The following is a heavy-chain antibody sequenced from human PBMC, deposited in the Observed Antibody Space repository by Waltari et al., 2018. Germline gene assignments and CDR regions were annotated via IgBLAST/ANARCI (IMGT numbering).Heavy chain of an antibody. CDR1: GFTFSSYS. J-gene: IGHJ4*02. V-gene: IGHV3-21*01. CDR3: GDEVNYDSSGYSLDDY. Sequence: EVQLVESGGGLVKPGGSLRLSCAASGFTFSSYSMNWVRQAPGKGLEWVSSISSSSSYIYYADSVKCRFTISRDNAKNSLYLQMNSLRAEDTAVYYCGDEVNYDSSGYSLDDYWGQGTLVTVSS. D-gene: IGHD3-22*01. CDR2: ISSSSSYI.